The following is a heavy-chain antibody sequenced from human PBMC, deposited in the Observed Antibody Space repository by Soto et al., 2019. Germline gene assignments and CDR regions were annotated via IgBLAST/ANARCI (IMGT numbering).Heavy chain of an antibody. V-gene: IGHV1-8*01. Sequence: ASVKVSCKASGYTFTSYDINWVRQATGQGLEWMGWMNPNSGYTGFAQKFQGRVTMTRNTSISTACMELSSLGSEDTAVYYCARGYYDILTGDVEVDYYHGLDVWGQGTTVTVSS. CDR2: MNPNSGYT. D-gene: IGHD3-9*01. J-gene: IGHJ6*02. CDR1: GYTFTSYD. CDR3: ARGYYDILTGDVEVDYYHGLDV.